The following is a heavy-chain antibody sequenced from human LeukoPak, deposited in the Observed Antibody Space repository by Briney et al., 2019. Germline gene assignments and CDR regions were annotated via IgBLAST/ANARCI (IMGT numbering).Heavy chain of an antibody. CDR3: ARVGLRDAFDI. CDR1: GGSISSYY. J-gene: IGHJ3*02. Sequence: PSETLSLTCTVSGGSISSYYWSWIRQPPGKGLEWIGYIYYSGSTNYNPSLKSRVTISVDTSKNQFSLKLSSVTAADTAVYYCARVGLRDAFDIWGQGTMVTVSS. V-gene: IGHV4-59*01. D-gene: IGHD5-12*01. CDR2: IYYSGST.